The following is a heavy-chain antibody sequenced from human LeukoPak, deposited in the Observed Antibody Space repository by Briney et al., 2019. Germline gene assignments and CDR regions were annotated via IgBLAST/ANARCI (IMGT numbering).Heavy chain of an antibody. Sequence: GASVKVSCKASGGTFSSYAISWVRQAPGQGLEWMGGIIPIFGTENYAQKFQGRVTITTDESTSTAYMELSSLRSEDTAVYYCARCSGSYYFLDYWGQGTLVTVSS. D-gene: IGHD1-26*01. CDR3: ARCSGSYYFLDY. V-gene: IGHV1-69*05. CDR1: GGTFSSYA. CDR2: IIPIFGTE. J-gene: IGHJ4*02.